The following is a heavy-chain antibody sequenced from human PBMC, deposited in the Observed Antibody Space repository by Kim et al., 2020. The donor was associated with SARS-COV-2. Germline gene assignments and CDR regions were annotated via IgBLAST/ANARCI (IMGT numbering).Heavy chain of an antibody. D-gene: IGHD3-10*01. CDR3: AKNRASSHYYGSGIPYDAVDI. CDR2: VSGSGGST. J-gene: IGHJ3*02. V-gene: IGHV3-23*01. Sequence: GGSLRLSCVVSGFTFSSYAMTWVRQAPGKGLEWVSGVSGSGGSTYYADSVKGRFTISRDNSKNTLYLQMNSLRAEDTAVYYCAKNRASSHYYGSGIPYDAVDIWGQGTMVTVSS. CDR1: GFTFSSYA.